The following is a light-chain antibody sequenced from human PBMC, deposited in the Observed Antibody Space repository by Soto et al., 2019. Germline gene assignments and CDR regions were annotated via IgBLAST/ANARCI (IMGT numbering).Light chain of an antibody. Sequence: EIVMTQSPATLSVSPGERATLSCRASQSVSSNLAWYQQKPGQAPRLLIYGASTRATGIPARFSGSGSGTEFPRTISSLPSGDFAVYYCQQYNNWPFTFGPGTKVDIK. J-gene: IGKJ3*01. CDR1: QSVSSN. V-gene: IGKV3-15*01. CDR2: GAS. CDR3: QQYNNWPFT.